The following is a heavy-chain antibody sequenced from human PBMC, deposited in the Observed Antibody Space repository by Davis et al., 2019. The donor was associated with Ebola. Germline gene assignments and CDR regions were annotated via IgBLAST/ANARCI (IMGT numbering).Heavy chain of an antibody. CDR2: ISSSGSTI. CDR3: ARVGLGMIGSKYGMDV. Sequence: GESLKISCAASGFTFSSYEMNWVRQAPGKGLEWVSYISSSGSTIYYEDSVKGRFTISRDNAKNSLYLQMNSLRAEDTAVYYCARVGLGMIGSKYGMDVWGQGTTVTVSS. D-gene: IGHD3-22*01. V-gene: IGHV3-48*03. J-gene: IGHJ6*02. CDR1: GFTFSSYE.